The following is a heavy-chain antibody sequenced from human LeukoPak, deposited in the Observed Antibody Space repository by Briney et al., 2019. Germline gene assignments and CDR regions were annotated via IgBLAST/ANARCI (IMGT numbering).Heavy chain of an antibody. D-gene: IGHD4-23*01. CDR3: ARILRRHGGNSLDY. Sequence: PSETLSLTCAVYGGSFSGYYWSWIRQPPGKGLEWIGEINHSGSTNYNPSLKSRVTISVDTSKNQFSLKLSSVTAADTAVYYCARILRRHGGNSLDYWGQGTLVTVSS. J-gene: IGHJ4*02. V-gene: IGHV4-34*01. CDR2: INHSGST. CDR1: GGSFSGYY.